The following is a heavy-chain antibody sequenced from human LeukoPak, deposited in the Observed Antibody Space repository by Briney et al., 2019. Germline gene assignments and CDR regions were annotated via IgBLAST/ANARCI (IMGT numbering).Heavy chain of an antibody. Sequence: SETLSLTCTVSGGPISSYYWSWIRQPAGKGLEWIGRIYTSGSTNYNPSLKSRVTMSVDTSKNQFSLKLSSVTAADTAVYYCARDLNSGYDPGYYYYYGMDVWGQGTTVTVSS. CDR3: ARDLNSGYDPGYYYYYGMDV. D-gene: IGHD5-12*01. CDR2: IYTSGST. V-gene: IGHV4-4*07. CDR1: GGPISSYY. J-gene: IGHJ6*02.